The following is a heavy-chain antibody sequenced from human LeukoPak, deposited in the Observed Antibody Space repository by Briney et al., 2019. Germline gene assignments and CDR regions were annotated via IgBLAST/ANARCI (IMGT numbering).Heavy chain of an antibody. CDR2: IKQDGSEK. J-gene: IGHJ4*02. V-gene: IGHV3-7*03. CDR3: ARDRITMVRGLLTYFDY. CDR1: GFTSSSYW. Sequence: GGSLRLSCAASGFTSSSYWMSWVRQAPGKGVEWVANIKQDGSEKYYVDSVKGRFTISRDNAKNSLYLQMNSLRAEDTAVYYCARDRITMVRGLLTYFDYWGQGTLVTVSS. D-gene: IGHD3-10*01.